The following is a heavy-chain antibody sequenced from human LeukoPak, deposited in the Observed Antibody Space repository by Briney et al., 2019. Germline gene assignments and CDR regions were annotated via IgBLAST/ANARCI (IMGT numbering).Heavy chain of an antibody. Sequence: SETLSLTCTVSGGSISSGSYYWSWIRQPAGKGLEYIGRIYTSGSTNYNPSLKSRVTISVDTSKNQFSLKLSSVTAADTAVYYCAREPVTFDYPYMDVWGKGTTVTISS. CDR2: IYTSGST. V-gene: IGHV4-61*02. D-gene: IGHD3-16*01. J-gene: IGHJ6*03. CDR1: GGSISSGSYY. CDR3: AREPVTFDYPYMDV.